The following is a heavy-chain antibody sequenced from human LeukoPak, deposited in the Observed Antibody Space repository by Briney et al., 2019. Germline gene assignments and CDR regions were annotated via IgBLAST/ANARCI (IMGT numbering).Heavy chain of an antibody. D-gene: IGHD5-18*01. CDR2: ISNSDSGSTI. V-gene: IGHV3-48*01. CDR3: ARARIQLWLLKFDY. CDR1: GFTFSRFS. J-gene: IGHJ4*02. Sequence: QPGGSLRLSCAASGFTFSRFSMDWVRQAPGKGLEWVSYISNSDSGSTIYYADSVKGRFTISRDNAKNSLYLQMNSLRAEDTAVYYCARARIQLWLLKFDYWGQGTLVTVSS.